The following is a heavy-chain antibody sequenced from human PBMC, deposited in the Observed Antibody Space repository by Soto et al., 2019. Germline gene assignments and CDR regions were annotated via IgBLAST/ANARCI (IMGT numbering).Heavy chain of an antibody. D-gene: IGHD4-17*01. Sequence: LRLSCAASGFTFSSYEMNWVRQAPGKGLEWVSYISSSGSTIYYTDSVKGRFTISRDNAKNSLYLQMNSLGAEDTAVYYCARCVTTDYFDYWGQGTLVTVSS. J-gene: IGHJ4*02. CDR2: ISSSGSTI. CDR1: GFTFSSYE. CDR3: ARCVTTDYFDY. V-gene: IGHV3-48*03.